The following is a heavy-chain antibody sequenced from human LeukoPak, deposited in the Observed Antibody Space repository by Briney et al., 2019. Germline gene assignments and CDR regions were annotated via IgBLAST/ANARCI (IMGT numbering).Heavy chain of an antibody. J-gene: IGHJ4*02. CDR3: ARALGQLLSLDFGY. D-gene: IGHD2-2*01. CDR2: ISSSSSYI. V-gene: IGHV3-21*01. CDR1: GFTFSSYS. Sequence: GGSLRLSCAASGFTFSSYSMNWFRQAPEKGLEWVSSISSSSSYIYYADSVKGRFTIYRDNAKNSLYLQMNSLRAEDTAVYYCARALGQLLSLDFGYWGQGTLVTVSS.